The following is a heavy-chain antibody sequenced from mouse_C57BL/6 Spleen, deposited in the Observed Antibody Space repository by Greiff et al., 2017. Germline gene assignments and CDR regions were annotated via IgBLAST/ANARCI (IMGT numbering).Heavy chain of an antibody. J-gene: IGHJ1*03. CDR3: ARSHYYGSSYDWYFDV. D-gene: IGHD1-1*01. V-gene: IGHV1-72*01. CDR2: IDPNSGGT. CDR1: GYTFTSYW. Sequence: QVQLQQPGAELVKPGASVKLSCKASGYTFTSYWLHWVKQRPGRGLEWIGRIDPNSGGTKYNEKFKSKATLTVDKPSSTAYMQLSSLTSEDSAVYYWARSHYYGSSYDWYFDVWGTGTTGTVSS.